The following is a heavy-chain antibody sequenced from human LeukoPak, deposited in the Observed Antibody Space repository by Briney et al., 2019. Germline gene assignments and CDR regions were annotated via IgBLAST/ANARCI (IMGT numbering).Heavy chain of an antibody. J-gene: IGHJ4*02. V-gene: IGHV7-4-1*02. Sequence: GASVTLSFKASGYTFTIYAMNWVRQPPGQGLEWMGWINTNTGNPTYAQGFTGRFVFSLDTSVSTAYLQISSLKAEDTAVYYCARGKYYDFWSGYYDDYWGQGTLVTVSS. CDR2: INTNTGNP. CDR3: ARGKYYDFWSGYYDDY. CDR1: GYTFTIYA. D-gene: IGHD3-3*01.